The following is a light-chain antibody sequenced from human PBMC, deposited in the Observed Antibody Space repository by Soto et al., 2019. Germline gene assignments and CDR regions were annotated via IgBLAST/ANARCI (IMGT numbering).Light chain of an antibody. CDR1: KLGNKY. V-gene: IGLV3-1*01. J-gene: IGLJ1*01. CDR2: QDN. CDR3: QAWDSSTAGV. Sequence: SYELTQPPSVSVSPGQTASITCSGDKLGNKYACWYQQKPGQSPVVVIYQDNKRPSGIPERFSGSNSGNTATLTISGTQAMDEADYYCQAWDSSTAGVFGTGTKLTVL.